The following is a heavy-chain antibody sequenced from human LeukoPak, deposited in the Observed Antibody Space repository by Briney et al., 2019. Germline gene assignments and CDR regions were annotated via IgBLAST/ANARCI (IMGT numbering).Heavy chain of an antibody. CDR3: ARVGDPFDY. V-gene: IGHV4-39*07. J-gene: IGHJ4*02. Sequence: SETLSLTCTVSGGSISSSSYYWGWIRQPPGKGLEWIESIYYSGSTYYNPSLKSRVTISVDTSKNQFSLKLSSVTAADTAVYYCARVGDPFDYWGQGTLVTVSS. CDR1: GGSISSSSYY. D-gene: IGHD2-21*02. CDR2: IYYSGST.